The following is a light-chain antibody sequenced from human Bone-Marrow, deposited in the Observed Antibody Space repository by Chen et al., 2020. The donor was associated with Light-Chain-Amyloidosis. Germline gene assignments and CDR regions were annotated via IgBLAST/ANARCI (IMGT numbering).Light chain of an antibody. CDR2: WAS. J-gene: IGKJ2*01. CDR1: QIVLYSSNNKNY. CDR3: QQYYSTPPTYT. V-gene: IGKV4-1*01. Sequence: DIVMTQSPDSLAVSLGERATINCKSSQIVLYSSNNKNYLAWYQQKPGQPPKLLIYWASTRESGVPDLFSGSGSGTDFTLTISSLQAEDVAVYYCQQYYSTPPTYTFGQGTKLEIK.